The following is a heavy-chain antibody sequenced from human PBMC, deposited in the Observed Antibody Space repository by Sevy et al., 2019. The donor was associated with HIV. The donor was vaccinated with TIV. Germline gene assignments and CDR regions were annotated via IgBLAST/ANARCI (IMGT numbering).Heavy chain of an antibody. J-gene: IGHJ5*02. CDR1: GYTFAGYY. Sequence: ASVKVSCKASGYTFAGYYMHWVRQAPGQGLEWMGWINPNSGVTKYAQKFQGTVTMTRNTSISTAYMELSRLRSDDTAVYCCVRESTYSSSWSRVWFDPWGQGTLVTVSS. CDR3: VRESTYSSSWSRVWFDP. D-gene: IGHD6-13*01. V-gene: IGHV1-2*02. CDR2: INPNSGVT.